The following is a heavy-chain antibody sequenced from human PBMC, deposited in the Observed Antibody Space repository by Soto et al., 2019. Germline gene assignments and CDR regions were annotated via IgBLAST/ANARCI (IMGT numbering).Heavy chain of an antibody. Sequence: GGSLRLSCSASGFIFSHFAMHWVRQAPGKGLEYVSAITTNGQRTDYADSVRGRFTISRDNSKKTLYLQMSSLRVEDTAVYYCVKDDYYGSGVDYWGQGTLVTVSS. CDR2: ITTNGQRT. CDR1: GFIFSHFA. J-gene: IGHJ4*02. D-gene: IGHD3-10*01. CDR3: VKDDYYGSGVDY. V-gene: IGHV3-64D*06.